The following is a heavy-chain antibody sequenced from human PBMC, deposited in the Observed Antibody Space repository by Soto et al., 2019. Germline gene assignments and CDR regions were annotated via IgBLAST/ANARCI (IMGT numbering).Heavy chain of an antibody. D-gene: IGHD1-26*01. CDR3: ARGVGSGLSDY. Sequence: QVQLVQSGAEVKKPGASVKVSCKASGYTFTSYAMHWVRQAPGERLEWMGWINAGNGNTKYSQKFQGRVTITRDTSASTAYMELSSLRSEDTAVYYCARGVGSGLSDYWGQGTLVTVSS. CDR2: INAGNGNT. J-gene: IGHJ4*02. V-gene: IGHV1-3*01. CDR1: GYTFTSYA.